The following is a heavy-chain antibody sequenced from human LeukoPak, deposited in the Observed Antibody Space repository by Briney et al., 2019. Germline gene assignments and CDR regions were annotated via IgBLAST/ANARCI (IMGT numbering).Heavy chain of an antibody. CDR1: GINFGDYA. J-gene: IGHJ4*02. CDR2: IRSKAYGETT. Sequence: TGGSLRLSCTASGINFGDYAMSWVRQAPGKGLEWVGFIRSKAYGETTEYAASVKGRFTISRDDSKSMAYLQMNSLKTEDTAVYYCIANYYDSSGYPIAYYFGYWGQGTLVTVSS. D-gene: IGHD3-22*01. CDR3: IANYYDSSGYPIAYYFGY. V-gene: IGHV3-49*04.